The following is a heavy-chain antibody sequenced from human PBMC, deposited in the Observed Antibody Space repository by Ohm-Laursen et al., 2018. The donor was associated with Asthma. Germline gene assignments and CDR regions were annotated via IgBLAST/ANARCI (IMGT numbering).Heavy chain of an antibody. CDR1: GFTFSNQA. J-gene: IGHJ6*02. CDR2: ISGSGGRT. CDR3: ATWTGNYPLDV. D-gene: IGHD3/OR15-3a*01. Sequence: SLRLSCAASGFTFSNQAMSWVRQAPGKGLEWVSAISGSGGRTYYADYVKGRFTISRDNSKNTLYLLLNSLRADDTAVYYCATWTGNYPLDVWGQGTKVTVSS. V-gene: IGHV3-23*01.